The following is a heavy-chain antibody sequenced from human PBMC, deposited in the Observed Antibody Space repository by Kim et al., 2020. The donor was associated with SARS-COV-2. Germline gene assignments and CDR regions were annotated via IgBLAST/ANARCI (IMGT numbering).Heavy chain of an antibody. CDR3: ARVLGITIFGVVIIQGFDY. CDR2: IYYSGST. J-gene: IGHJ4*02. Sequence: SETLSLTCTVSGGSISSGDYYWSWLRQPPGQGLEWIGYIYYSGSTYYNPSLKGRVTISVDTSKNQFSLKLSSVTAADTAVYYCARVLGITIFGVVIIQGFDYWGQGTLVTVSS. V-gene: IGHV4-30-4*01. D-gene: IGHD3-3*01. CDR1: GGSISSGDYY.